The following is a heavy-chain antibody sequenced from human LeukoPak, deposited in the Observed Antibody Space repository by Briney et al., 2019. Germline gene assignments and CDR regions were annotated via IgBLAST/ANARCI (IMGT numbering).Heavy chain of an antibody. J-gene: IGHJ6*03. CDR3: ARSLRSYCSSTSCNPEYYYYMDV. D-gene: IGHD2-2*01. CDR1: GLTFSSYS. V-gene: IGHV3-21*01. CDR2: ISSSSSYI. Sequence: PGGSLRLSCAASGLTFSSYSMNWVRQAPGKGLEWVSSISSSSSYIYYADSVKGRFTISRDNAKNSLYLQMNSLRAEDTAVYYCARSLRSYCSSTSCNPEYYYYMDVWGKGTTVTVSS.